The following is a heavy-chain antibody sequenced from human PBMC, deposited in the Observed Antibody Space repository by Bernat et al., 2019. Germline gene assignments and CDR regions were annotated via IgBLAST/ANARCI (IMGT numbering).Heavy chain of an antibody. CDR1: GYTFTGYY. CDR2: INLNSGGT. CDR3: AMTSSSFNGPDY. V-gene: IGHV1-2*02. J-gene: IGHJ4*02. Sequence: QVQLVQSGAEVREPGASVKVSCKASGYTFTGYYIHWLRQAPGQGLESMGWINLNSGGTNFAQKFQGRVTMTRDTSIRTAYKELSRLRSDDTAVYYCAMTSSSFNGPDYWGQGTLVTVSS. D-gene: IGHD6-6*01.